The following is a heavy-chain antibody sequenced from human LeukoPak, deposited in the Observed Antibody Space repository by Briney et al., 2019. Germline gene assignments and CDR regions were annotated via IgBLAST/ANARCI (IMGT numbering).Heavy chain of an antibody. CDR2: IWYDGSNK. Sequence: GRSLRLSCAASGFTFSSYGMHWVRQAPGKGLEWVAVIWYDGSNKYYADSVKGRFTISRDNSKNTLYLQMNSLRAEDTAVYYCARDRGVAAAHFDYWGQGTLVTVSS. V-gene: IGHV3-33*01. D-gene: IGHD6-13*01. CDR1: GFTFSSYG. CDR3: ARDRGVAAAHFDY. J-gene: IGHJ4*02.